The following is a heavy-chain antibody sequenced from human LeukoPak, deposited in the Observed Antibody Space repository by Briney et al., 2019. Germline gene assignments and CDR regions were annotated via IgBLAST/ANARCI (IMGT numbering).Heavy chain of an antibody. V-gene: IGHV3-30*02. D-gene: IGHD2-8*01. J-gene: IGHJ4*02. Sequence: GGSLRLSCAASGFTFSNYGMHWVRQAPGKGLEWVAFIWYDGSNRYYADSVKGRFTISRDNSENSLFLQMSSLRTEDTAVYYCAKDPLGFCTRATCRYLDSWGQGTLVTVSS. CDR3: AKDPLGFCTRATCRYLDS. CDR1: GFTFSNYG. CDR2: IWYDGSNR.